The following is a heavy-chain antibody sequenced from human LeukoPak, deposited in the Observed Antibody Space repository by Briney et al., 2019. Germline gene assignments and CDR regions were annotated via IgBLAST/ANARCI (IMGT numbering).Heavy chain of an antibody. CDR2: IGSSESYI. D-gene: IGHD3-22*01. J-gene: IGHJ4*02. CDR1: GFNISRYS. Sequence: PGGSLRLSCAASGFNISRYSASWVRQAPGKGLEWVSFIGSSESYISYADSVKDRFTISRDNSKNMLYLQMSRLRAEDTAVYYCAKDRPNYHESNGHYYRPNGDYWGQGTLVTVSS. CDR3: AKDRPNYHESNGHYYRPNGDY. V-gene: IGHV3-21*03.